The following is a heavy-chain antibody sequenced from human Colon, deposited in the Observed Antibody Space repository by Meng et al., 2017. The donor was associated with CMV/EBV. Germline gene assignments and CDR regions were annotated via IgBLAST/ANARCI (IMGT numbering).Heavy chain of an antibody. CDR2: ISPNNGDT. D-gene: IGHD4-23*01. V-gene: IGHV1-2*06. Sequence: QVQLVQSGAEVKKPGASVKVSCKASGYTFTAYYLQWVRQAPGQGLQWMGQISPNNGDTNYAQNFQGRVTMTRDTSISTAYMELSSLRSDDTAVYYCATGGNSTYWFLDHWGRGTLVTVSS. CDR3: ATGGNSTYWFLDH. CDR1: GYTFTAYY. J-gene: IGHJ2*01.